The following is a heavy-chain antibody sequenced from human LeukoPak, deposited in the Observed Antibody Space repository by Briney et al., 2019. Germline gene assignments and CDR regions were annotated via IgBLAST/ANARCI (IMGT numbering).Heavy chain of an antibody. CDR3: ARDSLTLIVGRQRRGLDY. D-gene: IGHD3-22*01. J-gene: IGHJ4*02. Sequence: PGGSLRLSCAASGFTFSSYEMNWVRQAPGKGLEWVSYISSSGSTIYYADSVKGRFTISRDNAKNSLFLQMNSLRAEDTAIYYCARDSLTLIVGRQRRGLDYWGQGTLVTVSS. CDR1: GFTFSSYE. V-gene: IGHV3-48*03. CDR2: ISSSGSTI.